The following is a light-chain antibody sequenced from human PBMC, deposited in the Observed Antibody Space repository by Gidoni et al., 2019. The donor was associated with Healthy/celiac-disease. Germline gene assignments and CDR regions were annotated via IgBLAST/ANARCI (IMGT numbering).Light chain of an antibody. V-gene: IGKV1-39*01. CDR1: QSISSY. Sequence: DIQITQSPSSLSASVGDRVTITCRARQSISSYLNWYQQQPGKAPKPMIYAASRLQIGVPSRFSGSGSGTDFTLTISSLQPEDFATYYCQQSYSTPWTCGQGTKVEIK. CDR3: QQSYSTPWT. CDR2: AAS. J-gene: IGKJ1*01.